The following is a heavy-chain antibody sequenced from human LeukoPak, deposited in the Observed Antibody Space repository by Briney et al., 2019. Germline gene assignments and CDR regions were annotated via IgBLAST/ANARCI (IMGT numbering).Heavy chain of an antibody. CDR2: ISAYNGNT. J-gene: IGHJ3*02. D-gene: IGHD3-3*01. V-gene: IGHV1-18*01. CDR1: GYTFTSYG. CDR3: ARGITIFGVAYDAFDI. Sequence: GASVKVSCKASGYTFTSYGISWVRQAPGQGLEWMGWISAYNGNTNYAQKLQGRVTMTTDTSTSTAYMELRSLRSEDTAVYYCARGITIFGVAYDAFDIWGQGTMVTVSS.